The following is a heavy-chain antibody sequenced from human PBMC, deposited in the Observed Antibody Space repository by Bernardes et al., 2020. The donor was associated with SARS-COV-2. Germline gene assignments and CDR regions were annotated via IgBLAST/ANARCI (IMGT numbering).Heavy chain of an antibody. CDR2: ISYDGSNK. CDR3: ARVSLGGVDY. D-gene: IGHD3-16*01. J-gene: IGHJ4*02. Sequence: GRSLRLSCAASGFTFSSYAMHWVRQAPGKGLEWVAVISYDGSNKYYADSVKGRFTISRDNSKNTLYLQMNSLRAEDTAVYYCARVSLGGVDYWGQGTLVTVSS. V-gene: IGHV3-30*04. CDR1: GFTFSSYA.